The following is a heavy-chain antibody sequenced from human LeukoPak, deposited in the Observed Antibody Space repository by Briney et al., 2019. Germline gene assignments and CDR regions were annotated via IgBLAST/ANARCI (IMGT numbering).Heavy chain of an antibody. J-gene: IGHJ4*02. CDR1: GFTFSSYG. CDR3: AKDFDY. CDR2: ISYDGSNK. Sequence: GGSLRLSCAAAGFTFSSYGMHWVRQAPGKGLEWVAVISYDGSNKYYADSVKGRFTISRDNSKNTLYLQMNSLRAEDTAVYYCAKDFDYWGQGTLVTVSS. V-gene: IGHV3-30*18.